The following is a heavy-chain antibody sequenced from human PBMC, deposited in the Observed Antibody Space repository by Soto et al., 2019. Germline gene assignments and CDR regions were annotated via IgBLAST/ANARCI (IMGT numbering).Heavy chain of an antibody. J-gene: IGHJ4*02. CDR2: FDPEDGET. Sequence: ASVKVSCKVSGYTLTELSMHWVRQAPGKGLEWMGGFDPEDGETIYAQKFQGRVTMTEDTSTDTAYMELSSLRSEDTAVYYCATRGVKYGSGSYSSRPIDYWGQGTLVTVS. CDR3: ATRGVKYGSGSYSSRPIDY. CDR1: GYTLTELS. D-gene: IGHD3-10*01. V-gene: IGHV1-24*01.